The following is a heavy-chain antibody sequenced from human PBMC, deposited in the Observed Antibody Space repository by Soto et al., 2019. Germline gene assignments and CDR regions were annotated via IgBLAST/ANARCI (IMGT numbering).Heavy chain of an antibody. CDR3: ARESRSYYTVDAFDI. CDR2: INPNSGGT. CDR1: GYTFTGYY. J-gene: IGHJ3*02. Sequence: ASVKVSCKASGYTFTGYYMHWVRQAPGQGLEWMGWINPNSGGTNYAQKFQGWVTTTRDTSISTAYMELSRLRSDDTAVYYCARESRSYYTVDAFDIWGQGTMVTVS. V-gene: IGHV1-2*04. D-gene: IGHD3-10*01.